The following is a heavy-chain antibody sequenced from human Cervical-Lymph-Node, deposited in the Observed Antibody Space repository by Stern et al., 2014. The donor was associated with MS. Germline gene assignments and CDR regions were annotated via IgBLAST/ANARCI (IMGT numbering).Heavy chain of an antibody. V-gene: IGHV1-2*02. CDR1: GYTFTGYY. D-gene: IGHD2-8*01. J-gene: IGHJ6*02. CDR2: INPNSGGT. CDR3: ATYCTNGVCYTSWLYGMDV. Sequence: QMQLVQSGAEVKKPGASVKVSCKASGYTFTGYYMHWVRQAPGQGLEWMGWINPNSGGTNYAQKFQGRVTMTRDTSISTAYMELSRLRSDDTAVYYCATYCTNGVCYTSWLYGMDVWGQGTTVTVSS.